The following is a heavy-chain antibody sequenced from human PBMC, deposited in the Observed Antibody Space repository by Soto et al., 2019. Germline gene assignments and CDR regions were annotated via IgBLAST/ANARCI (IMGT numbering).Heavy chain of an antibody. CDR2: IVVGSGNT. V-gene: IGHV1-58*02. D-gene: IGHD3-22*01. Sequence: SVKVSCKASGFTFTSSAMQWVRQARGQRLEWIGWIVVGSGNTNYTQKFQERVTITRDMSTSTAYMELSSLRSEDTAVYYCAAAGYDSSGKNPYYFDYWGQGTLVTVSS. J-gene: IGHJ4*02. CDR3: AAAGYDSSGKNPYYFDY. CDR1: GFTFTSSA.